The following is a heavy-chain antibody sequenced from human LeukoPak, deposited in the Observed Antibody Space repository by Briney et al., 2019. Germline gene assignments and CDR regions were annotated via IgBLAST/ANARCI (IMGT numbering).Heavy chain of an antibody. J-gene: IGHJ4*02. CDR3: AGTDYDILTGYPGDNFDY. CDR1: GGSISSYY. CDR2: IYYSGST. V-gene: IGHV4-59*01. D-gene: IGHD3-9*01. Sequence: QTSETLSLTCTVSGGSISSYYWSWIRQPPGKGLEWIGYIYYSGSTNYNPSLKSRVTISVDTSKNQFSLKLSSVTAADTAVYYCAGTDYDILTGYPGDNFDYWGQGTLVTVSS.